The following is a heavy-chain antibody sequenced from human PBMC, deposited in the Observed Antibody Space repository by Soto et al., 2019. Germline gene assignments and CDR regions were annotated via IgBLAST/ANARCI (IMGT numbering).Heavy chain of an antibody. CDR2: IRSKAYGGTT. D-gene: IGHD3-10*01. CDR1: GFTFGDYA. CDR3: TSMVRGVIPPRPGY. Sequence: GGSLRLSCTASGFTFGDYAMSWVRQAPGKGLEWVGFIRSKAYGGTTEYAASVKGRFTISRDDSKSIAYLQMNSLKTEDTAVYYCTSMVRGVIPPRPGYWGQGTLVTVSS. J-gene: IGHJ4*02. V-gene: IGHV3-49*04.